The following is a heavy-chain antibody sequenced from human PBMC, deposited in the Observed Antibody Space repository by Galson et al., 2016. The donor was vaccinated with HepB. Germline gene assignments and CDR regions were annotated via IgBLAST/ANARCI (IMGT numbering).Heavy chain of an antibody. CDR2: ISYSGSA. CDR1: GASVSSSY. D-gene: IGHD3-10*01. J-gene: IGHJ4*02. Sequence: LTCNVSGASVSSSYWSWIRQPPGKGLEWIGYISYSGSADYNPSLRSRVTIAIDTSKNQFSLKVTSVTTADTAVYYCAREGGASGNYWGQGTLVTVSS. CDR3: AREGGASGNY. V-gene: IGHV4-59*02.